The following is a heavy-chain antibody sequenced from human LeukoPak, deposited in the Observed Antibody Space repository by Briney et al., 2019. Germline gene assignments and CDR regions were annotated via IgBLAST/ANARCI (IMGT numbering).Heavy chain of an antibody. V-gene: IGHV1-69*13. Sequence: XVKVSCKASGCTFTSYGISWVRQAPGQGLEWMGGIIPIFGTANYAQKFQGRVTITADDSTSTAYMELSSLRSEDTAVYYCAREDIVVVPAAIFVGAFDIWGQGTMVTVSS. CDR2: IIPIFGTA. CDR3: AREDIVVVPAAIFVGAFDI. CDR1: GCTFTSYG. D-gene: IGHD2-2*02. J-gene: IGHJ3*02.